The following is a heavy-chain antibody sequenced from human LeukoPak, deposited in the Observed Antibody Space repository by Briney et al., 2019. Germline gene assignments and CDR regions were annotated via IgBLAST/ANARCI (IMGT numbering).Heavy chain of an antibody. CDR2: IWYDGSNK. D-gene: IGHD3-22*01. CDR3: AKSKDYYDSRWVGDV. J-gene: IGHJ6*04. Sequence: GGSLRLSCAASGFTFSSYGMHWVRQAPGKGLEWVAVIWYDGSNKYCADSVKGRFTISRDNSKNTLYLQMNSLRAEDTAVYYCAKSKDYYDSRWVGDVRGKGTTVTVSS. V-gene: IGHV3-33*06. CDR1: GFTFSSYG.